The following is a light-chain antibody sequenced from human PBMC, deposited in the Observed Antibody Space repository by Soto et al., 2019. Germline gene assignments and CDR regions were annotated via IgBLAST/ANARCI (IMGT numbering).Light chain of an antibody. Sequence: EIVRTQSPATLSVSPGERATLSCGASQSVRSNLAWYQQKPGQAPRLLIYDASNRATGIPARFSGSGSGTDFTLTISSLEPEDFAVYYCQQRSNWPITFGQGTRLEIK. V-gene: IGKV3-11*01. CDR1: QSVRSN. J-gene: IGKJ5*01. CDR2: DAS. CDR3: QQRSNWPIT.